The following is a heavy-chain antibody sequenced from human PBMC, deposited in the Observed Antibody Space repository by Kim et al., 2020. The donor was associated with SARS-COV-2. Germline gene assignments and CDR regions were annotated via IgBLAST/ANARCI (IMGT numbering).Heavy chain of an antibody. D-gene: IGHD3-10*01. CDR1: GGSFSGYY. V-gene: IGHV4-34*01. Sequence: SETLSLTCAVYGGSFSGYYWSWIRQPPGKGLEWIGEINHSGSTNYNPSLKSRVTISVDTSKNQFSLKLSSVTAADTAVYYCARTYYGFYYWGQGTLVTVSS. CDR2: INHSGST. J-gene: IGHJ4*02. CDR3: ARTYYGFYY.